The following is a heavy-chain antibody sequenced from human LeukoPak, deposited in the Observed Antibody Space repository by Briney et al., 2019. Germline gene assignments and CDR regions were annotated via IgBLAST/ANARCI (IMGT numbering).Heavy chain of an antibody. J-gene: IGHJ5*02. CDR2: IYTSGST. Sequence: SETLSLTCTVSGGSISSGSHYWSWIRQPAGKGLEWIGRIYTSGSTNYNPSLKSRVTISVDTSKNQFSLKLSSVTAADTAVYYCARESPPSGSYSPWFDPWGQGTLVTVSS. CDR1: GGSISSGSHY. CDR3: ARESPPSGSYSPWFDP. D-gene: IGHD1-26*01. V-gene: IGHV4-61*02.